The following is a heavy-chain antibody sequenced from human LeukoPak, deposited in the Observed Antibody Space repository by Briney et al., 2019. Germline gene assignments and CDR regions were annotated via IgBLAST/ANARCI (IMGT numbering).Heavy chain of an antibody. Sequence: ASVKVSYKASGYTFTSYDINWVRQPTGHGLEWRGWMNPNSGNTGYAQKFQGRVTMTRNTSISTAYMERSSLRSEDTAVYYCARASRIAAKIYYFDYLGQGTLVTVSS. D-gene: IGHD6-6*01. V-gene: IGHV1-8*01. CDR3: ARASRIAAKIYYFDY. CDR1: GYTFTSYD. J-gene: IGHJ4*02. CDR2: MNPNSGNT.